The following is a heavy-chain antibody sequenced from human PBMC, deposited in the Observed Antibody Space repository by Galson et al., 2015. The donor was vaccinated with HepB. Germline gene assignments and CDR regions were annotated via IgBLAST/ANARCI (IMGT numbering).Heavy chain of an antibody. J-gene: IGHJ6*03. Sequence: SVKVSCKASGGTFSSYAISWVRQAPGQGLEWMGGIIPIFGTANYAQKFQGRVTITADESTSTAYMELSSLRSEDTAVYYCARGRFLEWLLDDYYYYMDVWGKGTTVTVSS. V-gene: IGHV1-69*13. CDR1: GGTFSSYA. CDR2: IIPIFGTA. D-gene: IGHD3-3*01. CDR3: ARGRFLEWLLDDYYYYMDV.